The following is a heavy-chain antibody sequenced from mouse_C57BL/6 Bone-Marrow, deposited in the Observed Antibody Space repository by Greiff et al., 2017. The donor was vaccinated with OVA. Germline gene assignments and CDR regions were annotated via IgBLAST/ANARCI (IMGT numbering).Heavy chain of an antibody. D-gene: IGHD2-4*01. Sequence: QVQLKQPGAELVKPGASVKLSCKASGYTFTSYWMHWVKQKPGQGLEWIGMIHPNSGSTNYNEKFKSKATLTVDKSSSTAYMQLSSLTSEDSAVYYCARGYYDYDVWFAYWGQGTLVTVSA. V-gene: IGHV1-64*01. CDR2: IHPNSGST. J-gene: IGHJ3*01. CDR1: GYTFTSYW. CDR3: ARGYYDYDVWFAY.